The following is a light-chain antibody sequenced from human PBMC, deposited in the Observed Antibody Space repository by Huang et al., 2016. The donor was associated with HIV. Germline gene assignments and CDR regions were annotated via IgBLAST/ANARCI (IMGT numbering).Light chain of an antibody. Sequence: DIVMTQSQDSLAVSLGEGATINCKSSQSILYSPGHKNYLAWYQQKPGQPPKLLIYWSSTRESGVPDRFSGSGSGTDFTLTISGLQAEDVAVYYCQQYYSTPYTFGQGTKLEIK. CDR3: QQYYSTPYT. CDR1: QSILYSPGHKNY. J-gene: IGKJ2*01. V-gene: IGKV4-1*01. CDR2: WSS.